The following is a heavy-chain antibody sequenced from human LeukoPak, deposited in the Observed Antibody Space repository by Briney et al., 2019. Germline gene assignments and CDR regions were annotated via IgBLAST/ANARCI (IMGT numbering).Heavy chain of an antibody. CDR2: ISYDGSNK. CDR1: GFTFSSYG. Sequence: GGSLRLSCAPSGFTFSSYGMHWVRQAPGKGLEWVAVISYDGSNKYYADSVKGRFTISRDNAKNTLYLQMNSLRAEDTAVYYCARVVDTHFDYWGQGILVTVSS. CDR3: ARVVDTHFDY. J-gene: IGHJ4*02. D-gene: IGHD5-18*01. V-gene: IGHV3-30*03.